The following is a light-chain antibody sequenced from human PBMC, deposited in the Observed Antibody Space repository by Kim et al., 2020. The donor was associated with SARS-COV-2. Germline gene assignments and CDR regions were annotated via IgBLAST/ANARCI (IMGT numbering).Light chain of an antibody. CDR2: GNK. J-gene: IGLJ3*02. V-gene: IGLV3-19*01. CDR1: SLRSYY. Sequence: SSELTQDPTMSVALGQTVRITCQGDSLRSYYASWYQQKPGQAPALVIYGNKNRTSGIPDRLSGSSSGNTASLTITGAQAEDEADYYCNSRDRSGNHLVFG. CDR3: NSRDRSGNHLV.